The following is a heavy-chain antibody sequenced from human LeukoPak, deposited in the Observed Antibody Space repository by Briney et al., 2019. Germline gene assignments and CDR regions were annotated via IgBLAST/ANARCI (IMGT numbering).Heavy chain of an antibody. J-gene: IGHJ4*02. CDR1: GFTFSNYW. CDR3: ARARRHFWGDPFDY. D-gene: IGHD3-3*02. Sequence: GGSLRLSCVASGFTFSNYWMTWVRQAPGKGLEWVANIKTDGSQIYYVDSVKGRFTISRDNAKNSLFLQMNSLRAEDTAVYYCARARRHFWGDPFDYWGLGTLVTVSS. V-gene: IGHV3-7*01. CDR2: IKTDGSQI.